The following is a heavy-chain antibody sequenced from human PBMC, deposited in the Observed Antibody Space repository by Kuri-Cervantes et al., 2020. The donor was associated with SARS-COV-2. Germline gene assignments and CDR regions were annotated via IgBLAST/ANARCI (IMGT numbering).Heavy chain of an antibody. CDR2: IGTAGDT. CDR1: GFTFSSYD. Sequence: GGSLRLSCAASGFTFSSYDMHWVRQATGKGLEWVSAIGTAGDTYYPGSVKGRFTISRENAKNSLYLQMNSLRAGDTTVYYCARDGQYYYDSSGYYSDWYFDLWDRGTLVTVSS. J-gene: IGHJ2*01. V-gene: IGHV3-13*04. CDR3: ARDGQYYYDSSGYYSDWYFDL. D-gene: IGHD3-22*01.